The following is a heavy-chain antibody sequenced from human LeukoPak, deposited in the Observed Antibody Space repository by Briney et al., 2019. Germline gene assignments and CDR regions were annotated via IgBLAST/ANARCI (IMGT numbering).Heavy chain of an antibody. Sequence: GGSLRLSCAASGFTFSTYWMTWVRQAPGKGLEWVANIKQDGSEKFYVDSVKGRFTVSRDNAKNSLYLQMNSLRAEDTAVYYCVRVNGMDVWGQGTTVTVSS. CDR3: VRVNGMDV. CDR1: GFTFSTYW. CDR2: IKQDGSEK. J-gene: IGHJ6*02. V-gene: IGHV3-7*01.